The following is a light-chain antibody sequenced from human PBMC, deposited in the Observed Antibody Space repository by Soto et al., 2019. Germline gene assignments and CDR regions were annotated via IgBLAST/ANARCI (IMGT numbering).Light chain of an antibody. V-gene: IGLV1-40*01. J-gene: IGLJ1*01. CDR3: QSYDGSMSGYV. CDR2: GDS. Sequence: QSALAQPPSVSGAPGQRVTISCTGTSSNIGTYYDVHWYQHHPGTAPKLLIYGDSNRPSGVPDRFSGSKSGTSASLAITGLLAEDEADYSCQSYDGSMSGYVFGTGTKVTVL. CDR1: SSNIGTYYD.